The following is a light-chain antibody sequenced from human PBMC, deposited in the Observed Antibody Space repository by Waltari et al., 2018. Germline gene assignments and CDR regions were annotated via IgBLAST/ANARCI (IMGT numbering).Light chain of an antibody. V-gene: IGKV3-15*01. CDR2: DAS. Sequence: EIVMTQSTATLSVSPGERATLSCRASQSVSSNLAWYQQKPGQAPRLVIYDASTRATGIPSRFSGSGSGTEFTLTIGSLQSEDFAVYYCQQYNNWPLTFGGGTKVEIK. J-gene: IGKJ4*01. CDR3: QQYNNWPLT. CDR1: QSVSSN.